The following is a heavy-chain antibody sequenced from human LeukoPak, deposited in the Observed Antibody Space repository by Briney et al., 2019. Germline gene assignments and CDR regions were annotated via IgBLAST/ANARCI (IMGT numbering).Heavy chain of an antibody. CDR3: ARQDITMVRGVIIGAFDI. D-gene: IGHD3-10*01. V-gene: IGHV4-59*08. J-gene: IGHJ3*02. CDR2: FCYSGVT. Sequence: PSETLSLTCTISGDSINSYHWSWLRQPPGSKLEWIGYFCYSGVTNYNPSLKSRVTISVDTSKNQFSLKLSSVTAADTAVYYCARQDITMVRGVIIGAFDIWGQGTMVTVSS. CDR1: GDSINSYH.